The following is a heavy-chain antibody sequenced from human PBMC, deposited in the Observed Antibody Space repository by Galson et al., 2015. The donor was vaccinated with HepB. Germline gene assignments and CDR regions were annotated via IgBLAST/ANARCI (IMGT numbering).Heavy chain of an antibody. CDR1: GFTFSDYY. D-gene: IGHD2-15*01. V-gene: IGHV3-11*06. J-gene: IGHJ3*02. CDR2: ISSSSSYT. CDR3: ARQRVAGAFDI. Sequence: SLRLSCAASGFTFSDYYMSWIRQAPGKGLEWVSYISSSSSYTNYADSVKGRFTISRDNAKNSLYLQMNSLRAEDTAVYYCARQRVAGAFDIWGQGTMVTVSS.